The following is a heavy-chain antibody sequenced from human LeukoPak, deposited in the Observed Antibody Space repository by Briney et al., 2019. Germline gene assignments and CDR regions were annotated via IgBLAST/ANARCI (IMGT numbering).Heavy chain of an antibody. V-gene: IGHV4-61*02. CDR3: ARLKKGFTFDY. Sequence: TLSLTCTVSGGSISSGSYYWSWIRQPAGKGLEWIGRIYTSGSTNYNPSLESRVTISVDTSKNQFSLKLSSVTAADTAAYYCARLKKGFTFDYWGQGTLVTVSS. CDR1: GGSISSGSYY. J-gene: IGHJ4*02. CDR2: IYTSGST.